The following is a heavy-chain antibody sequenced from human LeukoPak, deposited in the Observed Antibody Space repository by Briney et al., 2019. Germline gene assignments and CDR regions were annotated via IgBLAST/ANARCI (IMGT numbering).Heavy chain of an antibody. V-gene: IGHV3-13*01. CDR2: IGTAGDT. CDR3: ATFGVPAALDAFDI. Sequence: GGSLRLSCAASGFTFSSYDMHWVRQATGKGLEWVSAIGTAGDTYYPGSVKGRFTISRENAKNSLYLQMNSLRAGDTAVYYCATFGVPAALDAFDIWGQGTMVTVSS. CDR1: GFTFSSYD. D-gene: IGHD2-2*01. J-gene: IGHJ3*02.